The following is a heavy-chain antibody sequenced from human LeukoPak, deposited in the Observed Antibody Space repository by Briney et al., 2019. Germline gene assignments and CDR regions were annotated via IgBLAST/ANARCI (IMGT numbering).Heavy chain of an antibody. CDR3: ARVPPRLRRFDP. CDR1: GGSFSGYY. D-gene: IGHD4-17*01. V-gene: IGHV4-34*01. Sequence: SETLSLTCAVYGGSFSGYYWSWIRQPPGKGLEWIGEINHSGSTNYNPSLKSRVTISVDTSKNQFSLKLSSVTAADTAVYYCARVPPRLRRFDPWGQGTLVTVSS. CDR2: INHSGST. J-gene: IGHJ5*02.